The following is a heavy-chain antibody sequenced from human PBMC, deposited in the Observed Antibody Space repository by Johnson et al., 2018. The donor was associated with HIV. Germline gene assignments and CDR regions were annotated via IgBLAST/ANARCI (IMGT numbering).Heavy chain of an antibody. J-gene: IGHJ3*02. V-gene: IGHV3-20*04. CDR2: INWNGDST. CDR3: ATDVYGAREWRPAFDI. D-gene: IGHD4-17*01. Sequence: EVQLVESGGGVVRPGGSLRVSCAASGFTFDDYGMNWVRQAPGKGLEWVSGINWNGDSTGYADSVKGRFTISRDNAKNSLYLQMNSLRAEDTALYYCATDVYGAREWRPAFDIWGQWTMGTVSS. CDR1: GFTFDDYG.